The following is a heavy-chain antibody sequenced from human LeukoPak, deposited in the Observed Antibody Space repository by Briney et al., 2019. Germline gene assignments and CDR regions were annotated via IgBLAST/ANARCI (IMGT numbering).Heavy chain of an antibody. Sequence: ASVKVSCKASGYTFTSYGISWVRQAPGQGLEWMGWISAYNGNTNYAQKLQGRVTMTTDTSTSTAYMELRSLRSDDKAVYYCARDNGVAPLYYYGMDVSGQGTTVTVSS. CDR2: ISAYNGNT. CDR3: ARDNGVAPLYYYGMDV. D-gene: IGHD2-8*01. V-gene: IGHV1-18*01. CDR1: GYTFTSYG. J-gene: IGHJ6*02.